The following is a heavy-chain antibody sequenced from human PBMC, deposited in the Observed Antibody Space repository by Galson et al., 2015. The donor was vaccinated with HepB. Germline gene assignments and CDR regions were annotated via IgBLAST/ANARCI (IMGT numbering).Heavy chain of an antibody. CDR3: ARDYYGSGKLHGMDV. Sequence: SLRLSCAASGFTFSSYWMSWVRQAPGKGLEWVANIKQDGSDKYYVDSVKGRFTISRDNAKNSLYLQMNSLRAEDTAVYYCARDYYGSGKLHGMDVWGQGTTVIVSS. J-gene: IGHJ6*02. D-gene: IGHD3-10*01. V-gene: IGHV3-7*01. CDR1: GFTFSSYW. CDR2: IKQDGSDK.